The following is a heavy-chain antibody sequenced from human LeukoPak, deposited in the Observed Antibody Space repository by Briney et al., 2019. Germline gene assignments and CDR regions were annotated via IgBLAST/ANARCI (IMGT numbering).Heavy chain of an antibody. V-gene: IGHV3-30-3*01. CDR3: ARDREGYYGGNPDAFDI. D-gene: IGHD4-23*01. CDR1: GFTFSSYA. J-gene: IGHJ3*02. Sequence: PGGSLRLSCAASGFTFSSYAMHWVRQAPGKGLEWVAVISYDGSNKYYADSVKGRFTISRDNSKNTLYLQMNSLRAEDTAVYYCARDREGYYGGNPDAFDIWGQGTMVTVSS. CDR2: ISYDGSNK.